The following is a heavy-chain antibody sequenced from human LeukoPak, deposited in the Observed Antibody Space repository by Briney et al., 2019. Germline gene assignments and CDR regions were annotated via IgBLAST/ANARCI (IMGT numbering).Heavy chain of an antibody. Sequence: GGSLRLSCAASGSTFSSYAMHWVRQAPGKGLEWVAVISYDGSNKYYADSVKGRFTISRDNSKNTLYLQMNSLRAEDTAVYYCAKVVTYYYDSSGPGRDWGQGTLVTVSS. D-gene: IGHD3-22*01. V-gene: IGHV3-30-3*01. CDR3: AKVVTYYYDSSGPGRD. J-gene: IGHJ4*02. CDR1: GSTFSSYA. CDR2: ISYDGSNK.